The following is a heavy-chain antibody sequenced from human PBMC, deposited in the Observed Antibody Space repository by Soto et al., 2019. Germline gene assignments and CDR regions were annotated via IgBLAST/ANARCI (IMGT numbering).Heavy chain of an antibody. D-gene: IGHD6-13*01. CDR2: ISSNSAYI. CDR3: TRDASRDSSARGWFDP. J-gene: IGHJ5*02. V-gene: IGHV3-21*01. Sequence: TGGSLRLSCAASGFTFSSFTMNWVRQAPGKGLGWVSTISSNSAYIYYTDALRGRFTISRDNAKNSLHLQMNSLRAEDTAVYYCTRDASRDSSARGWFDPWGPGTLVTVSS. CDR1: GFTFSSFT.